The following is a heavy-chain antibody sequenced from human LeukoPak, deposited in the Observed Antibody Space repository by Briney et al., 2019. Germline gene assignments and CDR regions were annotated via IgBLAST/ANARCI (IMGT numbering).Heavy chain of an antibody. Sequence: SETLSLTCTVSGGSISSYYWSWIRQPPGKGLEWIGYIYYSGSTNYNPSLKSRVTISVDTSKNQFSLKLSSVTAADTAVYYCARASRNWFDPWGQGTLVTVSS. CDR3: ARASRNWFDP. D-gene: IGHD6-13*01. CDR2: IYYSGST. CDR1: GGSISSYY. J-gene: IGHJ5*02. V-gene: IGHV4-59*01.